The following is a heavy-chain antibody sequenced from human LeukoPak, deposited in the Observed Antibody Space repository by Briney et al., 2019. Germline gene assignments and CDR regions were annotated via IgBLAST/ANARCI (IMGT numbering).Heavy chain of an antibody. CDR3: ARVGYAEGYYFDY. CDR2: IYSGGST. Sequence: GGSLRLSCAASGFTFSSYAMSWVRQDPGKGLEWVSVIYSGGSTYYADSVKGRFTISRDNSKNTLYLQMNSLRAEDTAVYYCARVGYAEGYYFDYWGQGTLVTVSS. D-gene: IGHD5-18*01. CDR1: GFTFSSYA. J-gene: IGHJ4*02. V-gene: IGHV3-66*01.